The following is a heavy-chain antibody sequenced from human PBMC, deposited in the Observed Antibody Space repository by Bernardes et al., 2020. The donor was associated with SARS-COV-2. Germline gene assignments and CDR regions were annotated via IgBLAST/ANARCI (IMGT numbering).Heavy chain of an antibody. V-gene: IGHV3-74*01. CDR1: GFTFSSYW. Sequence: GGFPRLSCAACGFTFSSYWLHWVRQAPGKGLVWVSRINSDGSSTSYADSVKGRFTISRDNAKNTLYLQMNSLGAEDTAVYYCARERGGSYNLLFHFDYWGKRTLVTVSS. CDR3: ARERGGSYNLLFHFDY. J-gene: IGHJ4*02. CDR2: INSDGSST. D-gene: IGHD1-26*01.